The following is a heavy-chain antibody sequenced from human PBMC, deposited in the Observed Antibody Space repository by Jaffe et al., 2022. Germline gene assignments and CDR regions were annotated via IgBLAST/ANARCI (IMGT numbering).Heavy chain of an antibody. CDR3: ARLYSGYDLADY. J-gene: IGHJ4*02. D-gene: IGHD5-12*01. Sequence: QVQLQESGPGLVKPSETLSLTCTVSGGSISSYYWSWIRQPPGKGLEWIGYIYYSGSTNYNPSLKSRVTISVDTSKNQFSLKLSSVTAADTAVYYCARLYSGYDLADYWGQGTLVTVSS. CDR2: IYYSGST. V-gene: IGHV4-59*01. CDR1: GGSISSYY.